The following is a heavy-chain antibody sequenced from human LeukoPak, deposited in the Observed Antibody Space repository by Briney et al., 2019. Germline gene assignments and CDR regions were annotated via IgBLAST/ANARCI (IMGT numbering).Heavy chain of an antibody. J-gene: IGHJ6*03. Sequence: GGSLRLSCAASGFTFSSYAMSWVRQAPGKGLEWVSAISGSGGSTYYADSVKGRFTISRDNAKNSLYLQMNSLRAEDTAVYYCAREGYGSGSEYYYYYYMDVWGKGTTVTVSS. CDR3: AREGYGSGSEYYYYYYMDV. V-gene: IGHV3-23*01. CDR2: ISGSGGST. CDR1: GFTFSSYA. D-gene: IGHD3-10*01.